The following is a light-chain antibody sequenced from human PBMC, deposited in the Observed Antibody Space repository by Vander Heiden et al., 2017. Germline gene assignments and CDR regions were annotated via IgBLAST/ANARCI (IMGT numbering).Light chain of an antibody. J-gene: IGLJ1*01. CDR1: SSDVGVYNY. CDR3: SSYTSSSTLPYV. Sequence: QSALTQPASVSGSPGQSIPISCTGTSSDVGVYNYVSWYQQHPGKAPKLMIYDVTNRPSGVSTRFSGSKSGNTASLTISGLQAEDEADYYCSSYTSSSTLPYVFGTGTKVTVL. CDR2: DVT. V-gene: IGLV2-14*03.